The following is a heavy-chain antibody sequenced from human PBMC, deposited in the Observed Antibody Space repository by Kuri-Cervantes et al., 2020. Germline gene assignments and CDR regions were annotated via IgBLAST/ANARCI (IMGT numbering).Heavy chain of an antibody. CDR1: GFTFSSYG. CDR2: ISYDGSNK. Sequence: GESLKISCAASGFTFSSYGMHWVRQAPGKGLEWVAVISYDGSNKYYADSVKGRFTISRDNAKNSLYLQMNSLRAEDTAVYYCARSWELLGWFDPWGQGTLVTVSS. V-gene: IGHV3-30*03. D-gene: IGHD1-26*01. J-gene: IGHJ5*02. CDR3: ARSWELLGWFDP.